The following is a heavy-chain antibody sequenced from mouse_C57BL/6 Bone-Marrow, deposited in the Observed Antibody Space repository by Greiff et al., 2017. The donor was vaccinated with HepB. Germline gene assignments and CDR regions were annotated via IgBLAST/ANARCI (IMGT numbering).Heavy chain of an antibody. CDR1: GFNIKDDY. Sequence: EVQLQQSGAELVRPGASVKFSCTASGFNIKDDYMHWVKPRPEQGLEWIGWIDPENGDTEYASKFQGKATITADTSSNTAYLQLSSLTSEDTAVYYCTTSGYYMDYWGQGTSVTVSS. D-gene: IGHD2-3*01. CDR3: TTSGYYMDY. CDR2: IDPENGDT. J-gene: IGHJ4*01. V-gene: IGHV14-4*01.